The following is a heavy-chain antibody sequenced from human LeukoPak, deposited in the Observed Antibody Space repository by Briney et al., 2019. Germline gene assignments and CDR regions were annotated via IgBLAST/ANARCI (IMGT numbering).Heavy chain of an antibody. Sequence: GSLRLSCVASGFTFSTYAMHWVRQAPGKGLEWVGFMRFDGTNKYYAESVKGRFTISRDNAKNSLYLQMNSLRAEDTAVYYCASKKTTVVTDDAFDIWGQGTMVTVSS. V-gene: IGHV3-30*02. CDR3: ASKKTTVVTDDAFDI. D-gene: IGHD4-23*01. CDR1: GFTFSTYA. CDR2: MRFDGTNK. J-gene: IGHJ3*02.